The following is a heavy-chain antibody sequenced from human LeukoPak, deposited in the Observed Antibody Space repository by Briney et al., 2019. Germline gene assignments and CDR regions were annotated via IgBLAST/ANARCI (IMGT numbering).Heavy chain of an antibody. CDR1: GFTFSSYA. V-gene: IGHV3-23*01. D-gene: IGHD1-14*01. Sequence: GGSLRLSCAASGFTFSSYAMSWVRQAPGKGLEWVSGISGSGDNTYYADSVKGRFTISRDNSKNTLYVQVNSLGTEDTAAYYCAKEYSVRNQFDYWGQGTLVAVSS. J-gene: IGHJ4*02. CDR2: ISGSGDNT. CDR3: AKEYSVRNQFDY.